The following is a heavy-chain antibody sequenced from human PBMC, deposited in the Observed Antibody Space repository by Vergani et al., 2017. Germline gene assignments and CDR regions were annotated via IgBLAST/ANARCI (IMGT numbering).Heavy chain of an antibody. D-gene: IGHD3-10*01. CDR2: VHRNGNT. J-gene: IGHJ4*02. Sequence: QVQLQESGPGLVKPSETLSLTCTVSGCSISSYYWSWIRQPPGKGLEWIGCVHRNGNTYYTSSLRSRATISRDTSKNQFSLRLTSVTAADTAVYYCARQNPYGSAHVDFWGRGVLVTVSA. V-gene: IGHV4-59*04. CDR3: ARQNPYGSAHVDF. CDR1: GCSISSYY.